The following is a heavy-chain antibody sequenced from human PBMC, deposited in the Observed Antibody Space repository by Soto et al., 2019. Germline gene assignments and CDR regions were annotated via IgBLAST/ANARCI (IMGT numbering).Heavy chain of an antibody. J-gene: IGHJ4*02. CDR2: IYSDGRT. V-gene: IGHV3-53*05. Sequence: DVQLVETGGGLIQPGGSLRLSCAASGFIVSSSYMSWVRQAPGKGLEWVSVIYSDGRTYYADSVKGRFTISRDNSKNTLYLQMNSLSADDTAVYYCARCSGWYGQCYFDCWGQRNLVHVSP. D-gene: IGHD6-13*01. CDR3: ARCSGWYGQCYFDC. CDR1: GFIVSSSY.